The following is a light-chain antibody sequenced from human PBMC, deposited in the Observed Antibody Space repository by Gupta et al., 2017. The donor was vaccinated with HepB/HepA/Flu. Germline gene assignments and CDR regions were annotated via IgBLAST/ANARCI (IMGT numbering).Light chain of an antibody. CDR3: QQSYSTPWT. V-gene: IGKV1-39*01. Sequence: DIQMTQSPSSLSASVGDRVTINCRASQSISSYVNWYQQKPGKAPKLLLYAATSLQSGVQSRCSGSGSGTDFTITISSLQTEDFANYYCQQSYSTPWTFGQGTKVEIK. J-gene: IGKJ1*01. CDR2: AAT. CDR1: QSISSY.